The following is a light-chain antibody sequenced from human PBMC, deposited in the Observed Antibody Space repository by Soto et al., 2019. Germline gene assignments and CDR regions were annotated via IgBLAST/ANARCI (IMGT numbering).Light chain of an antibody. J-gene: IGKJ1*01. Sequence: DIQMTQSPSILSASVGDRVTITCRASQSISSWLAWYQQKPGKAPNLLIHKASHLESGVPSRFSGSGSGTEFTLTISSLQPDDFATYYCQQYNDHSTWTFGQGTKVDIK. CDR1: QSISSW. CDR2: KAS. V-gene: IGKV1-5*03. CDR3: QQYNDHSTWT.